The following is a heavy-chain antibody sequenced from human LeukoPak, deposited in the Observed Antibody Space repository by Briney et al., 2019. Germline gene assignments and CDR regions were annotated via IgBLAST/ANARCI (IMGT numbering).Heavy chain of an antibody. D-gene: IGHD3-22*01. Sequence: GGSLRLSCAASGFTFSSYEMNWVRQAPGKGLEWVSYISGSGSTIYYADSVKGRFTISRDNAKNSLYLQMNSLIAEDTAVYYCARGGGFLTYYYDSSGYYRYGSAFDIWGQGTMVTVSS. J-gene: IGHJ3*02. V-gene: IGHV3-48*03. CDR3: ARGGGFLTYYYDSSGYYRYGSAFDI. CDR1: GFTFSSYE. CDR2: ISGSGSTI.